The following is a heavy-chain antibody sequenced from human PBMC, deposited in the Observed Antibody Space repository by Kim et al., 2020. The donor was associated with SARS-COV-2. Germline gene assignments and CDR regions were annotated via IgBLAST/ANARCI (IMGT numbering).Heavy chain of an antibody. CDR3: AKAGGYYSSYFDY. J-gene: IGHJ4*02. V-gene: IGHV3-23*01. Sequence: YADSVMGRFTISSDNSKNTLYLQMNSLRAEDTAVYYCAKAGGYYSSYFDYWGQGTLVTVSS. D-gene: IGHD3-22*01.